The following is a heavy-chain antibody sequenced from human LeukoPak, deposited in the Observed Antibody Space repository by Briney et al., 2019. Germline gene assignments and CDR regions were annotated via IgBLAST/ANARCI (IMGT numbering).Heavy chain of an antibody. Sequence: ASVKVSCKASGYTSTGYYMHWVRQAPGQGLEWMGWINPNSGGTNYAQKFQGRVAMTRDTSISTAYMELSRLRSDDTAVYYCARDLLQIDGDYGYWGQGTLVTVSS. CDR3: ARDLLQIDGDYGY. CDR2: INPNSGGT. D-gene: IGHD4-17*01. CDR1: GYTSTGYY. J-gene: IGHJ4*02. V-gene: IGHV1-2*02.